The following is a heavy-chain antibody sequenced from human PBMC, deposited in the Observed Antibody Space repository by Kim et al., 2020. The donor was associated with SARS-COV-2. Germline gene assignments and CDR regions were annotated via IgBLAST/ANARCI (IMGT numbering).Heavy chain of an antibody. CDR2: IYYSGNT. D-gene: IGHD3-22*01. V-gene: IGHV4-59*01. J-gene: IGHJ6*02. Sequence: SETLSLTCTVSGGSITNYYWSWIRQPPGKGLEWIGCIYYSGNTNYNPSLKSRVSISVDTSKNQFSLKLSSVTAADTALYYCARWYYYDASGPRNYYYGMDVWGQGTTVTVSS. CDR3: ARWYYYDASGPRNYYYGMDV. CDR1: GGSITNYY.